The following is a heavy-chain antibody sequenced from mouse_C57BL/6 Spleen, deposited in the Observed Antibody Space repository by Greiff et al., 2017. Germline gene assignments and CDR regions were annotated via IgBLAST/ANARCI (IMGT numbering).Heavy chain of an antibody. J-gene: IGHJ2*01. CDR1: GYTFTDYE. Sequence: VQLQQSGAELVRPGASVTLSCKASGYTFTDYEMHWVKQTPVHGLEWIGAIDPETGGTAYNQKFKGKAILTADKSSSTAYMELRSLTSEDSAVYYCTRRRCGRQVATDYWGQGTTLTVSS. CDR3: TRRRCGRQVATDY. V-gene: IGHV1-15*01. D-gene: IGHD1-1*01. CDR2: IDPETGGT.